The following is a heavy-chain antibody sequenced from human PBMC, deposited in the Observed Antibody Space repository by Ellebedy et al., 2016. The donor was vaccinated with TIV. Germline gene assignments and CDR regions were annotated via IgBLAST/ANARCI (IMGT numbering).Heavy chain of an antibody. V-gene: IGHV3-23*01. D-gene: IGHD5-18*01. CDR1: GFTFSPYA. CDR2: IVGSGS. Sequence: GEYLKISCAASGFTFSPYAMAWVRQAPGKGLEWVSGIVGSGSQKYADSVKGRFTISRDNSKRTVDLQMNSLRAEDTAIYFCAKDRTSGDGYWVFDNWGQGTLVSVSS. CDR3: AKDRTSGDGYWVFDN. J-gene: IGHJ4*02.